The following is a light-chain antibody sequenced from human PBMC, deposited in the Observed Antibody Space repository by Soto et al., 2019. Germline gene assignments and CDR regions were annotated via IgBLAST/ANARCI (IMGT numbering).Light chain of an antibody. CDR2: DVS. J-gene: IGLJ1*01. V-gene: IGLV2-14*03. Sequence: QSALTQPASVSGSPGQSITISCTGTSSDVGAYDYVSWYQQHPGEVPKLMIFDVSDRPSGVSNRFSGSKSGNTASLTISGLQAEDEADYYCRSFTTGTSYVCGTGTKLTVL. CDR3: RSFTTGTSYV. CDR1: SSDVGAYDY.